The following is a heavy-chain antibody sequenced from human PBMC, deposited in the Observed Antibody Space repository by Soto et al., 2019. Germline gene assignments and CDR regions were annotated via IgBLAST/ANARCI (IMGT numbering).Heavy chain of an antibody. V-gene: IGHV3-23*01. J-gene: IGHJ5*02. Sequence: GGSLRLSCAASGFTFSSYAMSWVRQAPGKGLEWVSAISGSGGSTYYADSVKGRFTISRDNSKNTLYLQMNSLRAEDTAVYYCAKDDPPEVDLPFPGWFDPWGQGTLVTVSS. CDR2: ISGSGGST. CDR1: GFTFSSYA. CDR3: AKDDPPEVDLPFPGWFDP.